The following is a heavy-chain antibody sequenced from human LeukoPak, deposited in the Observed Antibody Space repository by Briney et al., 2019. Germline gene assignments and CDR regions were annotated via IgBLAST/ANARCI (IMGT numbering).Heavy chain of an antibody. CDR2: IYHSGST. Sequence: GSLRLSCAASGFAFSSYALSWVRQPPGKGLEWIGEIYHSGSTNYNPSLKSRVTISVDKSKNQFSLKLSSVTAADTAVYYCARSSWLGAYFDYWGQGTLVTVSS. CDR1: GFAFSSYAL. J-gene: IGHJ4*02. D-gene: IGHD6-19*01. V-gene: IGHV4-4*02. CDR3: ARSSWLGAYFDY.